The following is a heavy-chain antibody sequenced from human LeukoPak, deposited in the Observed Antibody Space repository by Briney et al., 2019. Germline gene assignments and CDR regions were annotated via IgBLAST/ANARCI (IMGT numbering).Heavy chain of an antibody. Sequence: SETLSLTCAVYGGSFSGYYWSWIRQPPGKGLEWIGEINHSGSTNYNPSLKSRVTISVDTSKNQFSLKLSSVTAADTAVYYCARGYCTNGVCYTPESHVWGKGTTVTVSS. J-gene: IGHJ6*04. CDR2: INHSGST. CDR1: GGSFSGYY. V-gene: IGHV4-34*01. D-gene: IGHD2-8*01. CDR3: ARGYCTNGVCYTPESHV.